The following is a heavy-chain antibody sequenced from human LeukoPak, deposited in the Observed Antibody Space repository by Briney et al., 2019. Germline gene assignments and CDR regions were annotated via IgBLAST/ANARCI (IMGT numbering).Heavy chain of an antibody. V-gene: IGHV3-7*01. CDR1: GFTFSSYW. J-gene: IGHJ3*02. CDR2: IKQDGSEK. CDR3: ARDPDSSTWGALDI. D-gene: IGHD6-13*01. Sequence: GGSLRLSCAASGFTFSSYWMSWVRQAPGKGLEWVANIKQDGSEKYYVDSVKGRFTISRDNAKNSLYLQMNSLRAEDTAVYYCARDPDSSTWGALDIWGQGTMVTVSS.